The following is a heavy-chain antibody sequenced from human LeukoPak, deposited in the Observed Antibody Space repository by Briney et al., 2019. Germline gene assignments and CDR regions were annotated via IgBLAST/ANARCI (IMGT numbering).Heavy chain of an antibody. CDR3: ARASGWGVIRSNWFDP. J-gene: IGHJ5*02. Sequence: ASVKVSFKSSGYTFTGYYMHWVRQAPGQGLELMGWINPNSGGTNYAQKFQGRVTMTRDTSISTAYMELSRLRSDDTAVYYCARASGWGVIRSNWFDPWGQGTLVTVSS. V-gene: IGHV1-2*02. CDR1: GYTFTGYY. D-gene: IGHD3-10*01. CDR2: INPNSGGT.